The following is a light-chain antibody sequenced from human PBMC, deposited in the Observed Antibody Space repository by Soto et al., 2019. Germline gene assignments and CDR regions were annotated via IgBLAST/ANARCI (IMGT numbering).Light chain of an antibody. Sequence: QSVLTQPPSVSGAPGQRVTISCTGSSSNIGAGYDVHWYQQLPGTAPKLLIYGNSNRPSGVPDRFSGSKSGTSASLAITGLQAKDEADYYCQSYDSSLSGHYVFGTGTKVTVL. CDR1: SSNIGAGYD. CDR2: GNS. CDR3: QSYDSSLSGHYV. V-gene: IGLV1-40*01. J-gene: IGLJ1*01.